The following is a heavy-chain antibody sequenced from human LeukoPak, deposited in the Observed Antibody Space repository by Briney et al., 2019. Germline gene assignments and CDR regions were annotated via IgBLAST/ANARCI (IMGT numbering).Heavy chain of an antibody. CDR1: GFAFETYW. J-gene: IGHJ4*02. D-gene: IGHD1-26*01. Sequence: GGSLRLSCTASGFAFETYWMHWVRQVPGKGLVWVSRIDEDGRTTNYADSVNGRFSISRDNAKNTLYLQMNSLRDEDTALYYCTRDLGGRSGYWGQGTLVTVSA. CDR2: IDEDGRTT. V-gene: IGHV3-74*01. CDR3: TRDLGGRSGY.